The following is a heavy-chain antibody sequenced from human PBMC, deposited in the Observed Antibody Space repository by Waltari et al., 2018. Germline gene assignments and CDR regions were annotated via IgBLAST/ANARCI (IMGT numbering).Heavy chain of an antibody. D-gene: IGHD3-10*01. Sequence: QVQLQQWGAGLLKPSETLSLTCAVYGGSFSGYYWSWIRQPPGKGLEWIGEINHSGSPNYNPALKSRVTISVDTSKNQFSLKLSSVTAADTAVYYCARGLGGYGSGTGLRYWGQGTLVTVSS. J-gene: IGHJ4*02. CDR2: INHSGSP. CDR1: GGSFSGYY. V-gene: IGHV4-34*01. CDR3: ARGLGGYGSGTGLRY.